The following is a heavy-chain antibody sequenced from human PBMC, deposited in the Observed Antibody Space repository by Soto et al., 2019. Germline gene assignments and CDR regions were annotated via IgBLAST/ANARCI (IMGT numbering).Heavy chain of an antibody. D-gene: IGHD1-26*01. Sequence: PSETLSLTCTVSGGSISRGDYYWSWIRQPPGKGLEWIGYIYYSGSTYYNPSLKSRVTISVDTSKNQFSLELSSVTAADTAVYYCARDSGSYSSKPNWGQGTLVTVS. CDR3: ARDSGSYSSKPN. CDR1: GGSISRGDYY. CDR2: IYYSGST. V-gene: IGHV4-30-4*01. J-gene: IGHJ4*02.